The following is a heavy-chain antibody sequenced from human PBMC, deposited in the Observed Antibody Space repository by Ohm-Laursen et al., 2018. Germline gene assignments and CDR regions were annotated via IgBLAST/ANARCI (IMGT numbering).Heavy chain of an antibody. J-gene: IGHJ4*02. V-gene: IGHV3-23*01. Sequence: SLRLSCAASGFTFSSYPMSWVRQAPGKGLEWVSAISDRGRDTYYADSVKGRFTISRDNSKNTLYLQINNLRAEDTAVYYCVRGYTSRWPNYFDCWGQGTLVTISS. CDR1: GFTFSSYP. CDR3: VRGYTSRWPNYFDC. CDR2: ISDRGRDT. D-gene: IGHD6-13*01.